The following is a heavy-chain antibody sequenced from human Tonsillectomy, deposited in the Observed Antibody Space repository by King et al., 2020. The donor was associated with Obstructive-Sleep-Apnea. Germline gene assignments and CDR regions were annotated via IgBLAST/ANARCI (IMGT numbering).Heavy chain of an antibody. D-gene: IGHD6-19*01. J-gene: IGHJ4*02. CDR2: INAGNGNT. CDR1: GYSFTSYA. Sequence: AQLVQSGAEVKKPGASVKVSCKASGYSFTSYAMHWVRQGPGQRLEWMGWINAGNGNTKYLQKFQGRVTITRDTSASTAYMELSSLRSEDTAVYYCARAGGVAGFFDYWGQGTLVTVSS. V-gene: IGHV1-3*01. CDR3: ARAGGVAGFFDY.